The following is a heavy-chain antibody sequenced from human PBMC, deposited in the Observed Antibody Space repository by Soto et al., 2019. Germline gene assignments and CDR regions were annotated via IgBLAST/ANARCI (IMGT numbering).Heavy chain of an antibody. CDR1: GFTFDDYA. Sequence: EVQLVESGGGLVQPGRSLRLSCAASGFTFDDYAMHWVRQAPGKGLEGVSGISWNSGRMGYADSVKGRFTISRDNAKNSLYLQMNSLRAEDTALYYCAKWDDYGDRKEAFDIWGQGTMVTVSS. D-gene: IGHD4-17*01. CDR2: ISWNSGRM. V-gene: IGHV3-9*01. CDR3: AKWDDYGDRKEAFDI. J-gene: IGHJ3*02.